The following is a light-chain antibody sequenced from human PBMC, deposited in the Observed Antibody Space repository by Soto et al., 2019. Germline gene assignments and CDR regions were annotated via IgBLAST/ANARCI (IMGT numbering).Light chain of an antibody. J-gene: IGLJ3*02. CDR1: SSDVGGYNY. CDR3: SSYAGSNNYWV. V-gene: IGLV2-8*01. CDR2: EVS. Sequence: QSVLTQPPSASGSPGQSVTISCTGTSSDVGGYNYVSWYQQHPGKAPKLMIYEVSKRPSGVPDRFSGYKSGNTASLTVSGLQAEDEADYYCSSYAGSNNYWVFGGGTKLTVL.